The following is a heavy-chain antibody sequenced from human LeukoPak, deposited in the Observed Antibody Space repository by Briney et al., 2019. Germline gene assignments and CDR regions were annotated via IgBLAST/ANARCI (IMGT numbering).Heavy chain of an antibody. CDR1: GYTFTNFG. J-gene: IGHJ4*02. CDR2: ISAYNGDT. Sequence: ASVKVSCKAFGYTFTNFGITWVRQAPGQGLEWMGWISAYNGDTKYGQNFQGRVTMTTDTSTTTAYMDLRSLRPDDTAVYYCARSRGMTAAAGKDYWGQGTLVTVSS. D-gene: IGHD6-13*01. V-gene: IGHV1-18*01. CDR3: ARSRGMTAAAGKDY.